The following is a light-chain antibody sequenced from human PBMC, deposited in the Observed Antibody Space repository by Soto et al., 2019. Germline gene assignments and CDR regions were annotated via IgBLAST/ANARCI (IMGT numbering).Light chain of an antibody. Sequence: ETVMTQSPATRSVSPGERATLSCRASQRVYSSVAWYQQKAGQAPRLLIYGASTRATGIPARFSGSGSGTEFTLTISSLQSEDFAVYYCQQYNNWPQTFGQGTKVDIK. CDR2: GAS. J-gene: IGKJ1*01. CDR1: QRVYSS. CDR3: QQYNNWPQT. V-gene: IGKV3-15*01.